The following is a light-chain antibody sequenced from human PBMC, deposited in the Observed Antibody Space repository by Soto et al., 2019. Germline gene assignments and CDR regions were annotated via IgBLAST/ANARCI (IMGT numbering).Light chain of an antibody. J-gene: IGLJ1*01. CDR3: CSYAGSYTYV. Sequence: QSALTQPRSVSGSPGQSVTISCTGTSSDVGTYNYVSWYRQHPGKAPKLMIYDVTKRPSGVPDRFSGSKSGNTASLTISGFYTDDEADYYCCSYAGSYTYVFGTGTKVTVL. V-gene: IGLV2-11*01. CDR1: SSDVGTYNY. CDR2: DVT.